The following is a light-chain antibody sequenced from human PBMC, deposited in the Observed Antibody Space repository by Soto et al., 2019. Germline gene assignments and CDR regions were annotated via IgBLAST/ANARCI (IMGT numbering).Light chain of an antibody. V-gene: IGKV3-11*01. CDR2: DAS. J-gene: IGKJ4*01. CDR1: RSVANS. Sequence: EMVLKHSQSTLVLPPGKDATLSCRASRSVANSFAWYQQKPGQAPRLLIYDASKRATCIPARFSGSGSGTDFTLTISSLEPEDFAVYSCQQRRNWPLTFGGGTKVEIK. CDR3: QQRRNWPLT.